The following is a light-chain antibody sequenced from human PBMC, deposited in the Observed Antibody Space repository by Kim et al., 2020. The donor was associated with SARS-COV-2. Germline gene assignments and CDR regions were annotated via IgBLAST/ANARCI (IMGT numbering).Light chain of an antibody. CDR1: SSDVGGYNY. V-gene: IGLV2-14*03. Sequence: QSALTQPASVSGSPGQSITISCTGSSSDVGGYNYVSWYQQHPGKAPKLMIYDVSYRPSGVSNRFSGSKSGNTASLTISGLQAEDEADYYCSSYTSSDTLVVFGGGTQLTVL. CDR2: DVS. J-gene: IGLJ2*01. CDR3: SSYTSSDTLVV.